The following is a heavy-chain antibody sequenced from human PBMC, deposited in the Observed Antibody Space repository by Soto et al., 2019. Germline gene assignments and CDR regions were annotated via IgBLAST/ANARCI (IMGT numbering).Heavy chain of an antibody. D-gene: IGHD6-19*01. CDR3: AKNKGQWLVPYYYGMDV. CDR1: GFTFDDYA. Sequence: EVQLVESGGGLVQPGRSLRLSCAASGFTFDDYAMHWVRQAPGKGLEWVSRISWDSGSIGYADSVKGRFTISRDNAKNSLYLQMNRLRPEDTALYYCAKNKGQWLVPYYYGMDVWGQGTKVTVSS. V-gene: IGHV3-9*01. CDR2: ISWDSGSI. J-gene: IGHJ6*02.